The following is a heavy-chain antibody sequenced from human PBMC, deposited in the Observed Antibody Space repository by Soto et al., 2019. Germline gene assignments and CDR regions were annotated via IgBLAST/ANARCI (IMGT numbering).Heavy chain of an antibody. V-gene: IGHV1-58*01. Sequence: SGKVSCKASGFTFTSSAVQWVRQARGQRLERIGWIVVGSGNTNYAQKFQERVTITRDMSTSTAYMELSSLRSEDTAVYYCAAPEYYDFWSGYYMGAFDIWGQGTKVTVSS. CDR3: AAPEYYDFWSGYYMGAFDI. CDR1: GFTFTSSA. D-gene: IGHD3-3*01. CDR2: IVVGSGNT. J-gene: IGHJ3*02.